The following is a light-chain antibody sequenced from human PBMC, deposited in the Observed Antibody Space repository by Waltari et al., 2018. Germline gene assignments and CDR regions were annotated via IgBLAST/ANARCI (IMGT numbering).Light chain of an antibody. CDR1: SSNIGAGYD. J-gene: IGLJ3*02. Sequence: QSVLTQPPSVSGAPGQTVTISCTGSSSNIGAGYDVQWYQQFPGTAPKLLIYDNGNRPFGIPDRFSASKSGTSASLAITGLQAEDEAVYYCYSHDRAVSRSDVFGGGTKLTVL. V-gene: IGLV1-40*01. CDR3: YSHDRAVSRSDV. CDR2: DNG.